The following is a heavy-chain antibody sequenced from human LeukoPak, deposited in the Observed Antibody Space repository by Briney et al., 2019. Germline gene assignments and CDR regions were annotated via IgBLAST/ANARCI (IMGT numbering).Heavy chain of an antibody. CDR2: IRGSGGST. V-gene: IGHV3-23*01. Sequence: GGSLRLSCAASGFTFSSYAMSWVRQAPGKGLEWVSAIRGSGGSTYYADSVKGRFTVSRDNSMNTLSLQMNSLRAEDTALYYCAKSSSWTYHYLDYWGQGALVTVSS. CDR1: GFTFSSYA. J-gene: IGHJ4*02. CDR3: AKSSSWTYHYLDY. D-gene: IGHD6-13*01.